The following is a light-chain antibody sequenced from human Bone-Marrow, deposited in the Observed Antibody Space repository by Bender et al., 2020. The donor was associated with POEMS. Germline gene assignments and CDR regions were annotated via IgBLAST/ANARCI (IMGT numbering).Light chain of an antibody. J-gene: IGLJ3*02. Sequence: QSALTQPASVSGSPGQSITISCTGTSSDVGAYNYVSWYQQHPGKAPKLMIYDVSNRPSGVSIRFSGSKSGTSASLAITGLQAEDEGDYYCQSYDNSLGGWVFGGGTKLTVL. CDR2: DVS. CDR3: QSYDNSLGGWV. V-gene: IGLV2-14*03. CDR1: SSDVGAYNY.